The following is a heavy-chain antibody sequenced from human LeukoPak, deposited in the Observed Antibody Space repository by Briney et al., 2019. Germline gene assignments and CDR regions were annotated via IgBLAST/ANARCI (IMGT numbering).Heavy chain of an antibody. V-gene: IGHV3-23*01. Sequence: GGSLRLSCAASGFTFSSYAMSWVRQAPGKGLEWVSAISSSGGTTYYADSVKGRFTISRDNSKNTLYLQMNSLRAEDTAVYYCAKGECSTCYKPFDYWGQGTLVTVSS. CDR3: AKGECSTCYKPFDY. CDR1: GFTFSSYA. J-gene: IGHJ4*02. D-gene: IGHD6-13*01. CDR2: ISSSGGTT.